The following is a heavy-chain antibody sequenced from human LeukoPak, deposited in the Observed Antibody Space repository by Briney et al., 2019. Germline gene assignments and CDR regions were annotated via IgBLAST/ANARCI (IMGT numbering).Heavy chain of an antibody. Sequence: SETLSLTCTVSGGSISSYYWSRIRQPPGKGLEWIGYIYYSGSTNYNPSLKSRVTISVDTSKNQFSLKLSSVTAADAAVYYCASRYYYDSSGHASIAFDIWGQGTMVTVSS. CDR2: IYYSGST. CDR3: ASRYYYDSSGHASIAFDI. D-gene: IGHD3-22*01. V-gene: IGHV4-59*01. CDR1: GGSISSYY. J-gene: IGHJ3*02.